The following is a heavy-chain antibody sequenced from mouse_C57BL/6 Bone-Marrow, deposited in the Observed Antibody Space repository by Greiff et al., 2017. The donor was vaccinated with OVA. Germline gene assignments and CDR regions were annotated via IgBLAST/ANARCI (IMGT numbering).Heavy chain of an antibody. D-gene: IGHD2-4*01. CDR1: GFTFSSYG. CDR3: ARHVITYYFDY. V-gene: IGHV5-6*02. CDR2: ISSGGSYT. Sequence: EVKLEESGGDLVKPGGSLKLSCAASGFTFSSYGMSWVRQTPDKRLEWVANISSGGSYTYYPDSVKGRFTISRDNAKNTLYLQMSSLNSEDTAMYYCARHVITYYFDYWGQGTTLTVSS. J-gene: IGHJ2*01.